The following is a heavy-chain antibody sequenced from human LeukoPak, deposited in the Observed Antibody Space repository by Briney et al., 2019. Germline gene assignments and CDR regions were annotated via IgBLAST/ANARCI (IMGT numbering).Heavy chain of an antibody. CDR2: INHSGST. CDR1: GGSFSGYY. D-gene: IGHD3-10*01. J-gene: IGHJ5*02. V-gene: IGHV4-34*01. Sequence: SETLSLTCAVYGGSFSGYYWSWIRQPPGKGLEWIGEINHSGSTNYNPSLKSRVTISVDTSKNQFSLKLSSVTAADTAVYYCARKRLWFGRFDPWGQGTLVTVSS. CDR3: ARKRLWFGRFDP.